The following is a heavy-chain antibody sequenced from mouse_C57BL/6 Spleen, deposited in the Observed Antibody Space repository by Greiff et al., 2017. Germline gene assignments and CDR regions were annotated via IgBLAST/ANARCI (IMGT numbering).Heavy chain of an antibody. CDR3: ASSYDYDGAY. D-gene: IGHD2-4*01. CDR1: GFNIKDYY. J-gene: IGHJ3*01. V-gene: IGHV14-2*01. CDR2: IDPEDGET. Sequence: VQLQQSGAELVKPGASVKLSCTASGFNIKDYYMHWVKQRTEQGLEWIGRIDPEDGETKYAPTFQGKATITADTSSNTAYLQLSSLTSEDTAVYYCASSYDYDGAYWGQGTLVTVSA.